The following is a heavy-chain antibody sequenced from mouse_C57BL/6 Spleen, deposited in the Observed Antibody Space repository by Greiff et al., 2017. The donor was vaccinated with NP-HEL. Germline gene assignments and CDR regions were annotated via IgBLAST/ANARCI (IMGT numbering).Heavy chain of an antibody. CDR2: INPNNGGT. V-gene: IGHV1-26*01. J-gene: IGHJ3*01. D-gene: IGHD2-3*01. CDR3: AIYDGYYGVAY. Sequence: VQLQQSGPELVKPGASVKISCKASGYTFTDYYMNWVKQSHGKSLEWIGDINPNNGGTSYNQKFKGKATLTVDKSSSTAYMELRSLTSEDSAVYYCAIYDGYYGVAYWGQGTLVTVSA. CDR1: GYTFTDYY.